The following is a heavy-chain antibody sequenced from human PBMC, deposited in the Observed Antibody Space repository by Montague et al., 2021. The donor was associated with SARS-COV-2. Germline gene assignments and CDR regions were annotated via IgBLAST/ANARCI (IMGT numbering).Heavy chain of an antibody. CDR1: GFTFSNYA. CDR2: ITYNGCNK. Sequence: SLRLSCAASGFTFSNYAMHWVRQAPGKGLEWVSFITYNGCNKYYADSVKGRFTISRDNAKNTLYLQMNSLRAEDTAVYYCASEVIAVAGRAPFDYWGQGILVTVSS. CDR3: ASEVIAVAGRAPFDY. V-gene: IGHV3-30-3*01. D-gene: IGHD6-19*01. J-gene: IGHJ4*02.